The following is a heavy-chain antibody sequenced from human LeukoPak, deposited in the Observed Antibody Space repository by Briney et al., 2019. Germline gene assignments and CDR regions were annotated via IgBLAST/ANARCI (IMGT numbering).Heavy chain of an antibody. CDR3: ARGGTRGYSPSDY. CDR1: GFSFNSYW. Sequence: GASLRLSCAASGFSFNSYWMTWLRQVPGKGLEWVANTKQDGSEKYYVDSVKGRFTISRDNAKNSLFLQMNSLRAEDTAVYYCARGGTRGYSPSDYWGQGTLVTVSS. CDR2: TKQDGSEK. D-gene: IGHD5-18*01. V-gene: IGHV3-7*01. J-gene: IGHJ4*02.